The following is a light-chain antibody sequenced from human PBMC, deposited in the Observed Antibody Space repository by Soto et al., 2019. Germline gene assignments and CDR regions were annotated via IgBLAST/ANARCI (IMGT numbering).Light chain of an antibody. CDR3: QQLNSYPYT. CDR2: SAS. Sequence: DIQLTQSPSFLSASVGGRVTITCRASQGISSYLAWYQQNPGQAPNLLIYSASTLQTGVPSRFSSGGSGTEFTLTISSLQPEDFETYYCQQLNSYPYTFGQGTKLEIK. V-gene: IGKV1-9*01. J-gene: IGKJ2*01. CDR1: QGISSY.